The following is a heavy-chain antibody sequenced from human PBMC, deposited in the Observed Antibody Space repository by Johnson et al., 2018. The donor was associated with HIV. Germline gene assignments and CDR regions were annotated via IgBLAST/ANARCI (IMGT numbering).Heavy chain of an antibody. D-gene: IGHD6-6*01. CDR2: ISSNGGST. CDR3: AKGIAARPPGDAFDI. V-gene: IGHV3-64*01. J-gene: IGHJ3*02. CDR1: GFTFSSYA. Sequence: VQLVESGGGLVQPGGSLRLSCAASGFTFSSYAMHWVRQAPGKGLEYVSAISSNGGSTYYANSVKGRFTISRDNSKNTLSLQMGSLRTEDMAVYYCAKGIAARPPGDAFDIWGQGTMVTVSS.